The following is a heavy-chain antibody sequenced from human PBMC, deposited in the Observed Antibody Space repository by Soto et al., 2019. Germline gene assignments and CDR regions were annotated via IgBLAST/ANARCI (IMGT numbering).Heavy chain of an antibody. Sequence: QVQLVESGGGVVQPGRSRRLSCAASGFTFSSYAMHWVRQAPGKGLEWVAVISYDGSNKYYADSVKGRFTISRDNSNNTLYLQMNSLRAEDTAVYYCATGIGDDLYSSGYYVGYFDLWGRGTLVTVSS. J-gene: IGHJ2*01. V-gene: IGHV3-30-3*01. D-gene: IGHD3-22*01. CDR1: GFTFSSYA. CDR2: ISYDGSNK. CDR3: ATGIGDDLYSSGYYVGYFDL.